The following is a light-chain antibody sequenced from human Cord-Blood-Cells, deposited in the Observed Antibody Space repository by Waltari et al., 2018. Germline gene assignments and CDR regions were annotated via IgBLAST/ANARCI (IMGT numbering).Light chain of an antibody. CDR2: DVS. Sequence: QSALTQPRSVSGPPGQSVTISCTGTSSDVGGYNYVSWYQQHPGKAPNLMIYDVSKRPSGVPDRFSGSKSGNTASLTISGLQAEDEADYYCCSYAGSYVFGTGTKVTVL. CDR3: CSYAGSYV. CDR1: SSDVGGYNY. J-gene: IGLJ1*01. V-gene: IGLV2-11*01.